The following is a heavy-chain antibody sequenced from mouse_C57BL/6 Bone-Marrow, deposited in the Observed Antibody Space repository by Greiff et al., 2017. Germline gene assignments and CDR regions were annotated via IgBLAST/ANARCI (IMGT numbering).Heavy chain of an antibody. Sequence: QVQLQQSGAELVKPGASVKMSCTASGYTFTSYWITWVKQRPGKGLEWLGDIYPGCGSTNSNEQFKSKATRTVDTSSSTAYMQLSSLTSEDAAVYYCARPGTSDYWGQGTTLTVSS. D-gene: IGHD4-1*01. CDR3: ARPGTSDY. CDR1: GYTFTSYW. V-gene: IGHV1-55*01. CDR2: IYPGCGST. J-gene: IGHJ2*01.